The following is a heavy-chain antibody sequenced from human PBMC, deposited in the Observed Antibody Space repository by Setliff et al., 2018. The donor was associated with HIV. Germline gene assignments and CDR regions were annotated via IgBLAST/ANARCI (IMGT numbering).Heavy chain of an antibody. J-gene: IGHJ4*02. Sequence: PGGSLRLSCAGSGFIFRNFWMNWVRQTPGKRLEWVANTRQDEGEKFYADSVRGRFTISRDNAKNSLYLQMNGLRAEDTAVYYCTRDGSGWSQDWGQGTLVTVSS. CDR1: GFIFRNFW. CDR3: TRDGSGWSQD. D-gene: IGHD6-19*01. CDR2: TRQDEGEK. V-gene: IGHV3-7*01.